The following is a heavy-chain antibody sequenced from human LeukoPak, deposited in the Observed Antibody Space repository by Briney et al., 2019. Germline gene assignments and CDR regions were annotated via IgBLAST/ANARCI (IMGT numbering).Heavy chain of an antibody. CDR2: IRQDGGEK. J-gene: IGHJ4*01. Sequence: GGSLRLSCAVSGFTFSSYWMNWVRQAPGKGLEWVASIRQDGGEKSYVDSVKGRFTISRDNTKNSLYLQINSLRAEDTAVCYCARDGTAAGLYFDLWGQGTLVTVSS. D-gene: IGHD6-13*01. V-gene: IGHV3-7*01. CDR1: GFTFSSYW. CDR3: ARDGTAAGLYFDL.